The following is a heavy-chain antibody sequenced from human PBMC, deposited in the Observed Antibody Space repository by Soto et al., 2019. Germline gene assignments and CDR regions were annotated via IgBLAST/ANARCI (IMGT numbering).Heavy chain of an antibody. J-gene: IGHJ6*02. D-gene: IGHD1-1*01. Sequence: VKVSCKASGYTFTSYAMHWVRQAPGQRLEWMGWINAGNGNTKYSQKFQGRVTITRDTSASTAYMELSSLRSEDTAVYYCARARRIGTNYYYGMDVWGQGTTVTVSS. V-gene: IGHV1-3*01. CDR2: INAGNGNT. CDR1: GYTFTSYA. CDR3: ARARRIGTNYYYGMDV.